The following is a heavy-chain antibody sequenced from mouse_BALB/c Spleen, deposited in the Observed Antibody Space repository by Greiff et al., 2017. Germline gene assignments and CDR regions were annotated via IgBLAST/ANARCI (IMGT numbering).Heavy chain of an antibody. CDR1: GYIFTSYW. Sequence: VQLQQSGAELVRPGASVKLSCKTSGYIFTSYWIHWVNQRSGQGLEWIARIYPGTGSTYYNEKFKGKATLTADKSSSTAYMQLSSLKSEDSAVYFGARTGSRETSFDYWGQGTTLTVSS. V-gene: IGHV1S132*01. CDR3: ARTGSRETSFDY. D-gene: IGHD1-1*01. CDR2: IYPGTGST. J-gene: IGHJ2*01.